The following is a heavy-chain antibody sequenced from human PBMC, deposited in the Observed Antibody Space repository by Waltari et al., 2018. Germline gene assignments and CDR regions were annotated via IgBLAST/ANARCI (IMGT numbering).Heavy chain of an antibody. CDR1: GGTFSSYA. D-gene: IGHD3-10*01. CDR3: ARVRYYYGSGRHQGIYFDY. V-gene: IGHV1-69*01. CDR2: IIPIFGTA. Sequence: QVQLVQSGAEVKKPGSSVKVSCKASGGTFSSYASSWLRQAPGPGLEWMGGIIPIFGTANYAQKFRGRVTITADESTSTAYMELSSLRSEDTAVYYCARVRYYYGSGRHQGIYFDYWGQGTLVTVSS. J-gene: IGHJ4*02.